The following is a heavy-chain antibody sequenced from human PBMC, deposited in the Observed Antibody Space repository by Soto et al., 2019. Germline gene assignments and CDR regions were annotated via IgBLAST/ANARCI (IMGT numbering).Heavy chain of an antibody. CDR2: IYYSGST. D-gene: IGHD6-13*01. CDR1: GGSISVYY. Sequence: PSETLSLTCTVSGGSISVYYWNWIRQSPGKGLEWIGSIYYSGSTYYNPSLKSRVTISVDTSKNQFSLKRSSVTAADTAVYYCAREDSSSWYGAFDIWGQGTMVTVSS. V-gene: IGHV4-59*05. J-gene: IGHJ3*02. CDR3: AREDSSSWYGAFDI.